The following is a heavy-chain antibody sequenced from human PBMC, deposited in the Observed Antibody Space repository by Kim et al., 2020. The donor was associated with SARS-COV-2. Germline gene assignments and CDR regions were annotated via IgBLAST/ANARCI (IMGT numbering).Heavy chain of an antibody. CDR2: IWYDGSNK. CDR3: AREVAGYFDY. D-gene: IGHD6-19*01. J-gene: IGHJ4*02. CDR1: GFTFSSYG. V-gene: IGHV3-33*01. Sequence: GRSLRLSCAASGFTFSSYGMHWVRLAPGKGLEWVAVIWYDGSNKYYADSVKGRFTISRDNSKNTLYLQMNSLRAEDTAVYYCAREVAGYFDYWGQGTLVTVSS.